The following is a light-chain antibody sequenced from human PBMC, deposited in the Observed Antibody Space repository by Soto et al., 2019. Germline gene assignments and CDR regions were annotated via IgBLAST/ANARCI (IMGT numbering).Light chain of an antibody. CDR2: GAS. V-gene: IGKV3-15*01. CDR1: QGVSSD. CDR3: QQYKNWPPLT. Sequence: EIVLTQSPATLSVSPGERATLSCRASQGVSSDLAWYQQKPGQAPRLLIYGASSRATGVPARFSGSGSGTDFTLTISSLQYEDSAVYYCQQYKNWPPLTFGGGTKVEIK. J-gene: IGKJ4*01.